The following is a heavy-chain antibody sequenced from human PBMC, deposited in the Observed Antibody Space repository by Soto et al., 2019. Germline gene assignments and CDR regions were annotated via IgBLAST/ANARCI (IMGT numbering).Heavy chain of an antibody. CDR1: GFSFDEYA. V-gene: IGHV3-9*01. CDR3: AKGFCSSTRCLTYSYMDV. CDR2: ISWNSGTM. Sequence: DVQLVESGGGLVQPGRSLRLSCAASGFSFDEYAMHWVRQAPGKGLEWVSGISWNSGTMGYGDSVKGRFTISRDNAKNSLDLQMNSLRAEDTALYYCAKGFCSSTRCLTYSYMDVWGKGTTVTVSS. J-gene: IGHJ6*03. D-gene: IGHD2-2*01.